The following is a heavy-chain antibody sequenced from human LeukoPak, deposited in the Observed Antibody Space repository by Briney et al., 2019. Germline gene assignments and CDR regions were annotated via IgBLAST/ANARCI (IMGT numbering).Heavy chain of an antibody. J-gene: IGHJ6*03. Sequence: SETLSLTCAVSGGSISSSNWWSWVRQPPGKGLGWIGEFYHSGSTNYNPSLRSRVTTSVETSKNQVSLKSSSVTPADTAVYYCARGLPNCSGGACSVSDYKDVWGNGTTVTISS. CDR3: ARGLPNCSGGACSVSDYKDV. CDR2: FYHSGST. V-gene: IGHV4-4*02. CDR1: GGSISSSNW. D-gene: IGHD2-15*01.